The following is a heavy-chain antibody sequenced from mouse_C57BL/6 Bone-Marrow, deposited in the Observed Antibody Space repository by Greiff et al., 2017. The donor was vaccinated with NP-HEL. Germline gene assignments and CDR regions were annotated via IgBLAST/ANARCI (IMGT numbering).Heavy chain of an antibody. D-gene: IGHD2-1*01. J-gene: IGHJ2*01. CDR1: GYTFTSYG. V-gene: IGHV1-81*01. CDR3: AGPPYGNYEEGY. CDR2: IYPRSGNT. Sequence: VQLQQSGAELARPGASVKLSCKASGYTFTSYGISWVKQRTGQGLEWIGEIYPRSGNTYYNEKFKGKATLTADKSSSTAYMELRSLTSEDSAVYFCAGPPYGNYEEGYWGQGTTLTVSS.